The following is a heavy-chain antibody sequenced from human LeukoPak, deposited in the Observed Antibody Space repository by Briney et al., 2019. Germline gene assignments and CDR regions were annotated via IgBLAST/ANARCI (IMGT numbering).Heavy chain of an antibody. CDR1: GFTFSSYG. J-gene: IGHJ4*02. Sequence: GGSLRLSCAASGFTFSSYGMHWVRQAPGKGLEWVAVIWYDGSNKYYADSVKGRFTISRDNSKNTLYLQMNSLRAEDTDVYYCARDSRGTVLLWFGELLNYFDYWGQGTLVTVSS. D-gene: IGHD3-10*01. V-gene: IGHV3-33*01. CDR2: IWYDGSNK. CDR3: ARDSRGTVLLWFGELLNYFDY.